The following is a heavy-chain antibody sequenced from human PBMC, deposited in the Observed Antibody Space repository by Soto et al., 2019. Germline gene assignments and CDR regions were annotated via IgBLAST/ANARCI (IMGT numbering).Heavy chain of an antibody. CDR1: GFTFSSYW. CDR2: ISGDGSRT. Sequence: EVQVVESGGDSVQPGGSLRLSCSTSGFTFSSYWMHWVSQAPGKGLVWVSRISGDGSRTYYADSVQGRFTISRDNAKNTLYLQMSSLRAEDTAVYYCARGLSGYYGMDVWGKGTTVSVFS. D-gene: IGHD1-26*01. J-gene: IGHJ6*04. CDR3: ARGLSGYYGMDV. V-gene: IGHV3-74*01.